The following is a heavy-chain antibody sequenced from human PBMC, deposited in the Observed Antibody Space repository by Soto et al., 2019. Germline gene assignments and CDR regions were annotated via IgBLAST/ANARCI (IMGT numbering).Heavy chain of an antibody. CDR1: GGSISSSSYY. CDR3: ARPPQMDTFGGPERQKEGGY. D-gene: IGHD3-16*01. V-gene: IGHV4-39*01. J-gene: IGHJ4*02. CDR2: IYYSGST. Sequence: QLQLQESGPGLVKPSETLSLTCTVSGGSISSSSYYWGWIRQPPGKGLEWIGSIYYSGSTYYNPSLKSRVTISVDTSKNQFSLKLSSVTAADTAVYYCARPPQMDTFGGPERQKEGGYWGQGTLVTVSS.